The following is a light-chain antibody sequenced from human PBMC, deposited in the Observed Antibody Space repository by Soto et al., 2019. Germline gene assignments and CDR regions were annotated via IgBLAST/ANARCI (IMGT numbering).Light chain of an antibody. V-gene: IGKV1-17*01. CDR2: AAS. CDR1: QAIRND. Sequence: DIQMTQSPSSLSASVGDTVTITCRASQAIRNDLGWYQQKPGEAPKRLIFAASYLQDGVPSRFSGSGSGTEFTFTISSLQPEDFGSYYCLQHHSYPYTFGQGTKMEI. CDR3: LQHHSYPYT. J-gene: IGKJ2*01.